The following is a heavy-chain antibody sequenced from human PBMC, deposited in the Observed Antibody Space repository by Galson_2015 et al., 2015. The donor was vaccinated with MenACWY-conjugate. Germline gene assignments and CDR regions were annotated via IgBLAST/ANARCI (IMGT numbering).Heavy chain of an antibody. V-gene: IGHV3-53*01. D-gene: IGHD3-10*01. Sequence: SLRLCRAVSGVTVSRTYLTWVRQGPGPGLEWVSDVCCDRGACNGDGEQGRFTISRDNSKNTVFLQMTSLRAEDTAMYYCARDSRATTVWGLNKRKTIDYYYGMDVWGQGTTVIVSS. CDR2: VCCDRGA. CDR1: GVTVSRTY. J-gene: IGHJ6*02. CDR3: ARDSRATTVWGLNKRKTIDYYYGMDV.